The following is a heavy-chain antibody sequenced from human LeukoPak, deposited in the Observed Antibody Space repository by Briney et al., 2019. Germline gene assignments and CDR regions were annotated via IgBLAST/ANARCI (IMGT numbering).Heavy chain of an antibody. CDR2: TRNKANSYTT. CDR3: ARKDTVVTTAFDY. CDR1: GFTFSDYY. Sequence: GGSLRLSCAASGFTFSDYYMSWIRQAPGKGLEWVGRTRNKANSYTTEYAASVKGRFTISRDDSKNSLYLQMNSLKTEDTAVYYCARKDTVVTTAFDYWGQGTLVTVSS. J-gene: IGHJ4*02. V-gene: IGHV3-72*01. D-gene: IGHD4-23*01.